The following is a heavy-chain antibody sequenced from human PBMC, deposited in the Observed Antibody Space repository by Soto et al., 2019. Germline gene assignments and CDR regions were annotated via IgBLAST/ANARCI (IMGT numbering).Heavy chain of an antibody. CDR2: TGSGTGPG. D-gene: IGHD2-15*01. J-gene: IGHJ4*02. Sequence: QVQLVQSGNEVKKPGYSVKVSCKASGGSLSTNPISWVRQAPGQGLEWMGGTGSGTGPGNHAQKFQGRLTVTEDKSTSTVYMELTNLSSEDTAVYYCARRDSGGFYRFFDSWGQGTLVTVSS. CDR3: ARRDSGGFYRFFDS. CDR1: GGSLSTNP. V-gene: IGHV1-69*06.